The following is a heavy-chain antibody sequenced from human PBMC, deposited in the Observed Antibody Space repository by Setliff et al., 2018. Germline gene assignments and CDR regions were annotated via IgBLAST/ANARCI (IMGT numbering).Heavy chain of an antibody. CDR1: GYTFTSYD. CDR3: ARDRPMVVVADNLALFDY. V-gene: IGHV1-18*01. D-gene: IGHD2-15*01. J-gene: IGHJ4*02. CDR2: ISAYNGFI. Sequence: ASVKVSCKASGYTFTSYDINWVRQATGQGLEWMGWISAYNGFIIYAQMFQGRVIMTTDTSMSTAYMELRSLRSDDTAVYYCARDRPMVVVADNLALFDYWGQGTLVTVSS.